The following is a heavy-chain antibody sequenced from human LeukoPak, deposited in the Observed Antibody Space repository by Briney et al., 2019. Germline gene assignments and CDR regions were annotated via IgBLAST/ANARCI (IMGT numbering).Heavy chain of an antibody. CDR2: ITGNSDTL. CDR3: ARDRPYIVATRIGYYYYGMDV. CDR1: GFTFSPYS. D-gene: IGHD5-12*01. Sequence: PGGSLRLSCAASGFTFSPYSMNWVRQAPGKGLEWISYITGNSDTLMYADSMKGRFTTSRDNAKNSVYLQMNSLRAEDTAVYYCARDRPYIVATRIGYYYYGMDVWGQGTTVTVSS. J-gene: IGHJ6*02. V-gene: IGHV3-48*01.